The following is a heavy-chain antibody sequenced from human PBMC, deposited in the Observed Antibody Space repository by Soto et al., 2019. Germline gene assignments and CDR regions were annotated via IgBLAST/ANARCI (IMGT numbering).Heavy chain of an antibody. CDR3: ASRCSGGSCYSGWFDP. D-gene: IGHD2-15*01. V-gene: IGHV4-34*01. Sequence: KPSETLSLTCAVYGGSFSGYDWSWIRQPPGKGLEWIGEINHSGSTNYNPSLKSRVTISVDTSKNQFSLKLSSVTAADTAVYYCASRCSGGSCYSGWFDPWGQGTLVTVSS. CDR2: INHSGST. CDR1: GGSFSGYD. J-gene: IGHJ5*02.